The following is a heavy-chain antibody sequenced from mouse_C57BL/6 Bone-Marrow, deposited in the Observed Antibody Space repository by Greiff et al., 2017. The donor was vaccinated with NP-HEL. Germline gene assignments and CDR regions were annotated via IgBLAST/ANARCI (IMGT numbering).Heavy chain of an antibody. D-gene: IGHD1-1*01. V-gene: IGHV1-19*01. Sequence: VQLQQSGPVLVKPGASVKMSCKASGYTFTDYYMNWVKQSHGKSLEWIGVIKPYNGGTSYNQKFKGKATLTVDKSSSTAYMELNSLTSEDSAVYYCARYDTAVSSGDCWGQGTTLTVSS. CDR2: IKPYNGGT. CDR3: ARYDTAVSSGDC. J-gene: IGHJ2*01. CDR1: GYTFTDYY.